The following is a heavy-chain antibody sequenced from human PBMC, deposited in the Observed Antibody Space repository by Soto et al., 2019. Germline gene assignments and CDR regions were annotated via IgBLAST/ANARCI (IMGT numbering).Heavy chain of an antibody. J-gene: IGHJ4*01. D-gene: IGHD3-22*01. CDR1: GGSFSGYY. V-gene: IGHV4-34*01. Sequence: PSETLSLTCAVYGGSFSGYYWSWIRQPPGKGLEWIGEINHSGSTNYNPSLKSRVTISVDTSKNQFSLKLSSVTAADTAVYYCARGRPPHDDDSSGYYMIGYWGHGTLVTLSS. CDR3: ARGRPPHDDDSSGYYMIGY. CDR2: INHSGST.